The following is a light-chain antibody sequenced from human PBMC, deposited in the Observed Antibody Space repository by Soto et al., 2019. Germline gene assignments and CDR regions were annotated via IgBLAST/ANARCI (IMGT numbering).Light chain of an antibody. CDR2: GAF. Sequence: EIVMTQSPATLSVSPGERATLSCRASQSINSNLAWYQQKPGQAPSLLIYGAFTRATGIPARFSGTGSGTEFTLTISSLQSEDLALYDCQQYNDWPLTFGQGTKVDI. J-gene: IGKJ1*01. CDR1: QSINSN. V-gene: IGKV3-15*01. CDR3: QQYNDWPLT.